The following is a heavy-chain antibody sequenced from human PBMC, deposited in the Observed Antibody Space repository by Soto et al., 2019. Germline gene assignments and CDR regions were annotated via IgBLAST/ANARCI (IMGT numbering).Heavy chain of an antibody. V-gene: IGHV3-23*01. J-gene: IGHJ1*01. CDR2: IRATGGST. Sequence: GGSLRLSCAASGFTFSSYAMSWVRQAPGKGLEWVSTIRATGGSTYYPDSVKGRFFISRDNSDNTLHLQMNSLRDDDTAIYYCAKRRLNTITSLSDFWGQGVQVTVSS. CDR1: GFTFSSYA. D-gene: IGHD2-2*01. CDR3: AKRRLNTITSLSDF.